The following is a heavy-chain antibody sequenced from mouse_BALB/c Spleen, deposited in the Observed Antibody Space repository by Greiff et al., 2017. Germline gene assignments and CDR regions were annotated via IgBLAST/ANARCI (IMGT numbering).Heavy chain of an antibody. V-gene: IGHV1-31*01. J-gene: IGHJ2*01. Sequence: VQLLQSGPELVKPGASVKISCKASGYSFTGYYMHWVKQSHVKSLEWIGRINPYNGATSYNQNFKDKASLTVDKSSSTAYMEIHSLTSEDSAVYYCAKYYGNYVDYWGQGTTLTVSS. CDR3: AKYYGNYVDY. CDR1: GYSFTGYY. CDR2: INPYNGAT. D-gene: IGHD2-1*01.